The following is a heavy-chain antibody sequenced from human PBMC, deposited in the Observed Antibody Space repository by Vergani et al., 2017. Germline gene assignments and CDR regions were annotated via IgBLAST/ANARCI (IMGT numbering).Heavy chain of an antibody. D-gene: IGHD3-10*01. Sequence: QVQLQESGPGLVKPSETLSLTCAVSGYSISSGYYWGWIRQPPGKGLEWIGSIYHSGSTYYNPSLKSRVTISVDTSKNQFSLKLSSVTAADTAVYYCTRPFYYYGSGSLDWYFYLWGRGTLVTVSS. CDR1: GYSISSGYY. J-gene: IGHJ2*01. CDR2: IYHSGST. V-gene: IGHV4-38-2*01. CDR3: TRPFYYYGSGSLDWYFYL.